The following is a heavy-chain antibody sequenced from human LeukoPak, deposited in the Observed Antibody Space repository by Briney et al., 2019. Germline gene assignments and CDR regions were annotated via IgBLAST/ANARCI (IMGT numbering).Heavy chain of an antibody. D-gene: IGHD3-22*01. CDR3: AKNYYDYTGPYSWVFDY. CDR1: GFTFTNFA. CDR2: ILASGGTT. Sequence: GRSLRLSCPAAGFTFTNFAMSWARQAPGKGLEWVSGILASGGTTYYADSGKGRFTSSRHNSKNTLYLQMSSLRAEDRAIYYCAKNYYDYTGPYSWVFDYWGQGTLVTVSS. V-gene: IGHV3-23*01. J-gene: IGHJ4*02.